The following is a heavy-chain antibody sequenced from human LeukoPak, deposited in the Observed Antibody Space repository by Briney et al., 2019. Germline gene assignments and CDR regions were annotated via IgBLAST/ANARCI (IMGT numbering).Heavy chain of an antibody. Sequence: PGRSLKLSCAASGFTFSASAMHWVRQASGKGLEWVGRIRTKPNNYATTYAASLRGRFTISRDDSKDTAYLQMNSLKTEDSAVYYCTSGSGHGIYWGQGTLVTVSS. D-gene: IGHD5-12*01. CDR2: IRTKPNNYAT. CDR3: TSGSGHGIY. CDR1: GFTFSASA. V-gene: IGHV3-73*01. J-gene: IGHJ4*02.